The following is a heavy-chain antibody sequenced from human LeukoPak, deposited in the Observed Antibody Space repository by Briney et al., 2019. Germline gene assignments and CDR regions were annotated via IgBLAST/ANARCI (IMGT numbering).Heavy chain of an antibody. D-gene: IGHD5-12*01. CDR3: AREVATISGPAFDY. Sequence: SETLSLTCTVSGYSISSGYYWGWIRQPPGKGLEWIGSIYHSGSTYYNPSLKSRVTISVDRSKNQFSLKLSSVTAADTAVYYCAREVATISGPAFDYWGQGTLVTVSS. CDR2: IYHSGST. V-gene: IGHV4-38-2*02. CDR1: GYSISSGYY. J-gene: IGHJ4*02.